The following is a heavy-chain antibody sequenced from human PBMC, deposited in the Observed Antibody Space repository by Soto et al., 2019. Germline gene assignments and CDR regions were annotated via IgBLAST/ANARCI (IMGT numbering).Heavy chain of an antibody. J-gene: IGHJ6*02. V-gene: IGHV1-2*04. Sequence: ASVKVSCKASGYTFTGYYMHWVRQAPGQGLEWMGWINPNSGGTNYAQKFQGWVTMTRDTSISTAYMEPSRLRSDDTAVYYCARDRPLRYFDWSRDYYGMDVWGQGTTVTVSS. D-gene: IGHD3-9*01. CDR2: INPNSGGT. CDR1: GYTFTGYY. CDR3: ARDRPLRYFDWSRDYYGMDV.